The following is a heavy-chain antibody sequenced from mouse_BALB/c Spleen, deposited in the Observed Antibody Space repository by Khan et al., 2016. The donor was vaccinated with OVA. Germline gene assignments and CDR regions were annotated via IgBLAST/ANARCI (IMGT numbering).Heavy chain of an antibody. CDR1: GFNIKDYY. D-gene: IGHD2-3*01. Sequence: VQLKESGAELVRPGALLKSSCKASGFNIKDYYMHWIKQRPEQGLVWIGRIDPENGNTIYDPKFQGKASITADTSSNTAYLQLSSLTSEDTAVYYCARDGYSPWFAYWGQGTLVTVSA. J-gene: IGHJ3*01. V-gene: IGHV14-1*02. CDR2: IDPENGNT. CDR3: ARDGYSPWFAY.